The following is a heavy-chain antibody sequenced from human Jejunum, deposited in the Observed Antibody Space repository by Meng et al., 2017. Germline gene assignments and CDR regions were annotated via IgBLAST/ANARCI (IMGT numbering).Heavy chain of an antibody. J-gene: IGHJ4*02. CDR2: ISGGASTK. Sequence: GESLKISCAASGFSFSNYEMNWVRQATGKGLEWISYISGGASTKYYADSVKGRFTISRDNAKNSLYLQMNSMRGEDTGVYYCAGDFRGTGRTTDDYWGQGTLVTVSS. CDR1: GFSFSNYE. CDR3: AGDFRGTGRTTDDY. D-gene: IGHD1-7*01. V-gene: IGHV3-48*03.